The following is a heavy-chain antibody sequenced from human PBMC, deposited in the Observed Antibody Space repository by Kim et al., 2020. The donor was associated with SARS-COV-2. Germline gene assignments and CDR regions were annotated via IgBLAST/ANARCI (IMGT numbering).Heavy chain of an antibody. D-gene: IGHD6-13*01. CDR1: GGSFSGYY. Sequence: SETLSLTCAVYGGSFSGYYWSWIRQPPGKGLEWIGEINHSGSTNYNPSLKSRVTISVDTSKNQFSLKLSSVTAADTAVYYCARGSGSSSWGGGYYMDVWGKGTTVTVSS. CDR2: INHSGST. V-gene: IGHV4-34*01. J-gene: IGHJ6*03. CDR3: ARGSGSSSWGGGYYMDV.